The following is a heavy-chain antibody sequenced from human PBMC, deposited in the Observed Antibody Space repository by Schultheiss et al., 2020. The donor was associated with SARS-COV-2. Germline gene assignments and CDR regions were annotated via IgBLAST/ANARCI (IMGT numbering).Heavy chain of an antibody. D-gene: IGHD6-13*01. J-gene: IGHJ6*02. Sequence: GESLKISCAASGFTFSSYAMHWVRQAPGKGLEWVAVISYDGSNKYYADSVKGRFTISRDNSKNTLYLQMNSLRAEDTAVYYCARDLMSSGWYETYYGMDVWGQGTTVTVSS. CDR3: ARDLMSSGWYETYYGMDV. CDR1: GFTFSSYA. CDR2: ISYDGSNK. V-gene: IGHV3-30*01.